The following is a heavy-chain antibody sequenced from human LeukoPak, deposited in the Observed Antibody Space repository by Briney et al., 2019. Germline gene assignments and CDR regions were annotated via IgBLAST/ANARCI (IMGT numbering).Heavy chain of an antibody. D-gene: IGHD6-13*01. V-gene: IGHV3-20*04. CDR1: GFTFDDYG. CDR3: ARSGIAAAGFPNWFDP. CDR2: INWNGGST. J-gene: IGHJ5*02. Sequence: GSLRLSCAASGFTFDDYGMSWVRQAPGKGLEWVSGINWNGGSTGYADSVKGRFTISRDNAKNSLYLQMNSLRAEDTALYYCARSGIAAAGFPNWFDPWGQGTLVTVSS.